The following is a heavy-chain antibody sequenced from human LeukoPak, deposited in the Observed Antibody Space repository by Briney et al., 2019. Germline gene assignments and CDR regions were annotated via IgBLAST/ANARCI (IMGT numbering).Heavy chain of an antibody. D-gene: IGHD2-2*01. Sequence: GASVKVSCKASGGTFSSYAISWVRQAPGQGLEWMGRIIPILGIASYAQKFQGRVTITADKSTSTAYMELSRLRSDDTAVYYCARGSVPAAKGRNWFDPWGQGTLVTVSS. CDR1: GGTFSSYA. CDR2: IIPILGIA. J-gene: IGHJ5*02. CDR3: ARGSVPAAKGRNWFDP. V-gene: IGHV1-69*04.